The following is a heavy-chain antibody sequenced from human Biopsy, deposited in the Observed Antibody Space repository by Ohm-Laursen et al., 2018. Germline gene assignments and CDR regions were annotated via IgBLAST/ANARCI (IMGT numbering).Heavy chain of an antibody. CDR2: IYPEDSDT. CDR3: VRPGLPRPCSGCYCATGWFDS. CDR1: RDSFINYW. D-gene: IGHD3-22*01. V-gene: IGHV5-51*01. J-gene: IGHJ5*01. Sequence: ESLKISCKGSRDSFINYWIGWVRQMPGKGLEYMGIIYPEDSDTRYSPSFQGQVIISVDMSISTAYLQWSSLKAPDSGMYYCVRPGLPRPCSGCYCATGWFDSWGQGTLGTVSS.